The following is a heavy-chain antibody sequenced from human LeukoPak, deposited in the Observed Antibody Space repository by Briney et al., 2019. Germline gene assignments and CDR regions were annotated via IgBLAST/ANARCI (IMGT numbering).Heavy chain of an antibody. J-gene: IGHJ4*02. CDR1: GGSISSYY. CDR3: ARGIVADKFDY. CDR2: IYYSGST. V-gene: IGHV4-59*01. Sequence: SETLSLTCTVSGGSISSYYWSWIRQLPGKGLEWIGYIYYSGSTNYNPSLKSRVTISVDTSKNQFSLKLSSVTAADTAVYYCARGIVADKFDYWGQGTLVTVSS. D-gene: IGHD5-12*01.